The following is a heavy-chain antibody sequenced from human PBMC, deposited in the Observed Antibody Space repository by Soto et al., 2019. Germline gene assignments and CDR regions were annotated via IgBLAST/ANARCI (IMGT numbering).Heavy chain of an antibody. Sequence: SGPTLVKPTQTLTLTCTFSGFSLSTSGVGVGWIRQPPGKALEWLALIYWDDDKRYIPFLKNRLTITKDTSKNQLVLTMTNMDPVDTATYYCAHRRAAAGTGDFDYWGQGTLVTVSS. CDR3: AHRRAAAGTGDFDY. V-gene: IGHV2-5*02. D-gene: IGHD6-13*01. CDR1: GFSLSTSGVG. J-gene: IGHJ4*02. CDR2: IYWDDDK.